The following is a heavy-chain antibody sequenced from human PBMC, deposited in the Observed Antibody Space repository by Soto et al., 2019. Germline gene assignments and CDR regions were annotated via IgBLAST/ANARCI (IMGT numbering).Heavy chain of an antibody. D-gene: IGHD3-3*01. CDR1: GFTVSSNY. Sequence: GGSLRLSCAASGFTVSSNYMSWVRQAPGKGLEWVSVIYSGGSTYYADSVKGRFTISRHNSKNTLYLQMNSLRAEDTAVYYCARSPKAGFGVVIPYWYFDLWGRGTLVTVSS. CDR3: ARSPKAGFGVVIPYWYFDL. J-gene: IGHJ2*01. CDR2: IYSGGST. V-gene: IGHV3-53*04.